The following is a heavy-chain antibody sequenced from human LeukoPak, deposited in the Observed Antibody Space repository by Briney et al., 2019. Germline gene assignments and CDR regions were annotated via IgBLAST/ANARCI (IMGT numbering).Heavy chain of an antibody. Sequence: SVKVSCKASGGTFSSYAISWVRQAPGQGLEWMGRIIPLLGIANYAQKFQGRVTITADKSTSTAYMELSSLRSEDTAVYYCARDSESQAAPYFDYWGQGTLVTVSS. V-gene: IGHV1-69*04. D-gene: IGHD6-25*01. J-gene: IGHJ4*02. CDR3: ARDSESQAAPYFDY. CDR1: GGTFSSYA. CDR2: IIPLLGIA.